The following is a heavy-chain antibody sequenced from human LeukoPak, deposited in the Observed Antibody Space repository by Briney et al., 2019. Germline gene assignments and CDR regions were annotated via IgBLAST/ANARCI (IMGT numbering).Heavy chain of an antibody. D-gene: IGHD3-10*01. V-gene: IGHV5-51*01. J-gene: IGHJ4*02. CDR2: IYPGDSDT. CDR1: GYSFTSYW. Sequence: GESLKISCKGSGYSFTSYWIGWVRQMPGKGLEWMGIIYPGDSDTRYSPPFQGQVTISADKSISTAYLQWSSLKASDTAMYYCARRITIVRGSYYLDYWGQGTLVTVFS. CDR3: ARRITIVRGSYYLDY.